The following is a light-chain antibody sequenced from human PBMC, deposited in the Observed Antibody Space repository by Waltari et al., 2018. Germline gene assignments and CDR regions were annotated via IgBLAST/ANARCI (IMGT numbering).Light chain of an antibody. CDR2: AVS. V-gene: IGLV2-11*01. CDR3: CSYAGSYTFL. Sequence: QSALTQPRSVSGSPGQSVTISCTGTSSDVGGYNYVSWYQQLPGKAPKLMIDAVSKRPSGVPDRFSGSKSGNTASLTISGLQAEDEADYYCCSYAGSYTFLFGGGTKLTVL. J-gene: IGLJ2*01. CDR1: SSDVGGYNY.